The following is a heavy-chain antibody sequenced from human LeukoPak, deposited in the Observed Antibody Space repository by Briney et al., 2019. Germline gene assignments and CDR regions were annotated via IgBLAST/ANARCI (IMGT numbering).Heavy chain of an antibody. CDR3: ARWATSYAL. Sequence: GGSLRLSCAASGFTFSNYWISWVRQAPGKGLGWVANIKQAGSEKYYVDSVTGRFTISRDNAKNSLYLQMNSLRAEDTAVYYCARWATSYALWSQGTQVSVSS. CDR1: GFTFSNYW. V-gene: IGHV3-7*01. J-gene: IGHJ4*02. D-gene: IGHD3-16*01. CDR2: IKQAGSEK.